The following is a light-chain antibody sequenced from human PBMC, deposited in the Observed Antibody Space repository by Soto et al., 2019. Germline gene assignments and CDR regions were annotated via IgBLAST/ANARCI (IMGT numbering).Light chain of an antibody. CDR3: QQYNIWRSIS. Sequence: EIVLTQSPGTLSLSPGETATLSCRASQTVNSDYLAWFQQRPGQAPRLLIFATSRRATDIPARFTGSGSGTDFTLTISSLQSEDFAVYYCQQYNIWRSISFGQGTRLEIK. V-gene: IGKV3-20*01. CDR1: QTVNSDY. J-gene: IGKJ5*01. CDR2: ATS.